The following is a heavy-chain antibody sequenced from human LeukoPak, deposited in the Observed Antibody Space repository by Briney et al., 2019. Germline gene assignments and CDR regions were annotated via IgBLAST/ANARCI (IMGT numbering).Heavy chain of an antibody. Sequence: GRSLKISCKGSRYSFTNYWIGWVRQMPGKGLEWMGILHPADSDTRYSPSFQGQVTISADKSISTAYLQWGSLKASDTAMYYCARLFRDCSGGSCYPYYFDYWGQGTLVTVSS. CDR1: RYSFTNYW. V-gene: IGHV5-51*03. J-gene: IGHJ4*02. CDR3: ARLFRDCSGGSCYPYYFDY. CDR2: LHPADSDT. D-gene: IGHD2-15*01.